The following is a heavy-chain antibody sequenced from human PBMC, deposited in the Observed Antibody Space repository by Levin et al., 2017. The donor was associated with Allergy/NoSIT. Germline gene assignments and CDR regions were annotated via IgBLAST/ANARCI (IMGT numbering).Heavy chain of an antibody. CDR3: ARVTVRTIDY. Sequence: SETLSLTCAVSGGSISSGGYSWSWIRQPPGKGLEWIGYIYHSGSTYYNPSLKSRVTISVDRSKNQFSLKLSSVTAADTAVYYCARVTVRTIDYWGQGTLVTVSS. CDR2: IYHSGST. CDR1: GGSISSGGYS. D-gene: IGHD1-7*01. V-gene: IGHV4-30-2*01. J-gene: IGHJ4*02.